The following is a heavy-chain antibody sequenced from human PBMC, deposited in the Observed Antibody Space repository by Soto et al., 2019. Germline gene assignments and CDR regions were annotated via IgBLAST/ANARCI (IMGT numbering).Heavy chain of an antibody. CDR2: IFYSGDT. CDR1: GDSLRNHY. CDR3: ARVSYFRGFDWLFAFDS. D-gene: IGHD3-9*01. V-gene: IGHV4-59*11. J-gene: IGHJ5*01. Sequence: PSETLSLTCSVSGDSLRNHYWSWIRQPPGSRLEWLGHIFYSGDTSSYNPSLKSRVSVSVDTSKNQFSLKLRSVSADDTAVYFCARVSYFRGFDWLFAFDSWGQGALVTVSS.